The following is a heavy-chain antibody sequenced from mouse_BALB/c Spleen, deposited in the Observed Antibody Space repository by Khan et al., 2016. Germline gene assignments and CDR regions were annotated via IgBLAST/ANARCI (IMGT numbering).Heavy chain of an antibody. Sequence: QVQLKQSGPGLVAPSQSLSITCTVAGFSLGAYGVNWVRQPPGKGLEWLGMIWGDGSTDYNSALKSRLNITKDNSKSQVFLKMNSLQSNNTARYYCARDGWGYYAMDDWGQGTSVTVAS. CDR1: GFSLGAYG. CDR3: ARDGWGYYAMDD. CDR2: IWGDGST. V-gene: IGHV2-6-7*01. J-gene: IGHJ4*01. D-gene: IGHD2-2*01.